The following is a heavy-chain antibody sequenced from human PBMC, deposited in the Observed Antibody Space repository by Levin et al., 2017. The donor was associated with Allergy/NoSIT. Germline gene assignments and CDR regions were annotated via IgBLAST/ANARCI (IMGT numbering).Heavy chain of an antibody. CDR3: ARCMALAVGKTLDY. Sequence: GGSLRLSCAASGFTFSTYALSWVRQAPGKGLEWVSAITYNGVGTYYADSVKGRFTISRDNSKNTLYLQMNSLRAEDTAVYYCARCMALAVGKTLDYWGPGTPVTVSS. CDR1: GFTFSTYA. D-gene: IGHD2-8*02. J-gene: IGHJ4*02. CDR2: ITYNGVGT. V-gene: IGHV3-23*01.